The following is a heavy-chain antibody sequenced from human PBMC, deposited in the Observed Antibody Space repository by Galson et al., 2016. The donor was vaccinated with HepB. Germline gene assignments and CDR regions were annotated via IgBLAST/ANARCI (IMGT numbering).Heavy chain of an antibody. Sequence: SVKVSCTASGYSFTAYAIQWVRQAPGQRLEWMGWISADSGDPKYSENFQDRVTFTMDSSASTAYMQMRSLGSEDTAVYFCARDGGYDILSGFGYWGQGTLVTVSS. CDR2: ISADSGDP. CDR3: ARDGGYDILSGFGY. J-gene: IGHJ4*01. V-gene: IGHV1-3*01. D-gene: IGHD3-9*01. CDR1: GYSFTAYA.